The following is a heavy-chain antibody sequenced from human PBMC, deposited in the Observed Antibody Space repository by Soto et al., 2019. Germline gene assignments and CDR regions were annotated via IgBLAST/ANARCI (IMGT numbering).Heavy chain of an antibody. CDR3: ARERIAAAGRYYYYGMDV. J-gene: IGHJ6*02. Sequence: GASVKVSCKASGYTFTGYYMHWVRQAPGQGLEWMGWINPNSGGTNYAQKFQGWVTMTRDTSISTAYMELSRLRSDDTAVYYRARERIAAAGRYYYYGMDVWGQGTTVTVSS. CDR1: GYTFTGYY. CDR2: INPNSGGT. V-gene: IGHV1-2*04. D-gene: IGHD6-13*01.